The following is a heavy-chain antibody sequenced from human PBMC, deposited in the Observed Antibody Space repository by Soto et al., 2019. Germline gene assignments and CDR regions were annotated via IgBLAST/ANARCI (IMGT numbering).Heavy chain of an antibody. CDR2: ISYSGST. CDR3: ARHLLLYYYDSSGYYLRDAFDI. Sequence: PSETLSLTCTVSGGSITTYQWSWIRQPPGKGLEWIGYISYSGSTNYNPSLKSRVTISVDTSKNQFSLKLSSVTAADTAVYYCARHLLLYYYDSSGYYLRDAFDIWGQGTMVTVSS. V-gene: IGHV4-59*08. J-gene: IGHJ3*02. D-gene: IGHD3-22*01. CDR1: GGSITTYQ.